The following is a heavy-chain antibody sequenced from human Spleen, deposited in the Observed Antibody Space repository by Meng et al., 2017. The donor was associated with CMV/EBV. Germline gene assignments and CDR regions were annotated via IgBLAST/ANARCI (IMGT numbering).Heavy chain of an antibody. V-gene: IGHV3-53*01. J-gene: IGHJ6*02. CDR3: ARFKGRSEGRGMDV. CDR2: IYSGGST. Sequence: GGSLRLSCAASGFTVNSNYMSWVRQAPGKGLEWVSVIYSGGSTYYADSVKGRFTISRDNSKNTLYLQMNSLRAEDTAVYYCARFKGRSEGRGMDVWGQGTTVTVSS. D-gene: IGHD2-15*01. CDR1: GFTVNSNY.